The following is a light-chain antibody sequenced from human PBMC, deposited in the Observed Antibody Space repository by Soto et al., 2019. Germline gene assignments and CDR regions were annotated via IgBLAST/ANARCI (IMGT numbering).Light chain of an antibody. J-gene: IGLJ1*01. CDR2: DVS. V-gene: IGLV2-18*02. Sequence: QSALTQPPSVSGSPGQSVTISCSGTIDDVTAYYRVSWYQQTPGTAPKLMIYDVSNRPSGVPDRFSGSRSGNTASLTISGLQAEDEGDYYCISYTVSSLYVFGTGTKVTVL. CDR3: ISYTVSSLYV. CDR1: IDDVTAYYR.